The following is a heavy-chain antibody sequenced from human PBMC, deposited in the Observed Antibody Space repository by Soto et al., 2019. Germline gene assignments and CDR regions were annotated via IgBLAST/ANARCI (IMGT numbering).Heavy chain of an antibody. CDR1: GGSISSGGYY. CDR2: IYYSGST. D-gene: IGHD1-26*01. CDR3: ARDQMGHYYFDY. Sequence: LSLTCTVSGGSISSGGYYWSWIRQHPGKGLEWIGYIYYSGSTYYNPSLKSRVTISVDTSKNQFSLKLSSLTAADTAVYYCARDQMGHYYFDYWGQGTLVTVSS. V-gene: IGHV4-31*03. J-gene: IGHJ4*02.